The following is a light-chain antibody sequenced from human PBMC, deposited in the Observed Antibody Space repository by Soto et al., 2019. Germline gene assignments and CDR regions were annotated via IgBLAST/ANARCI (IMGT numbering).Light chain of an antibody. CDR3: SSYTSGSTLYV. CDR1: SSDVGSHNY. J-gene: IGLJ1*01. V-gene: IGLV2-14*01. CDR2: ASS. Sequence: QSALTQPASVSGSPGQSITISCTGTSSDVGSHNYVSWYQQHPGKAPRLMIYASSNRPSGVSHRFSGSRSGNTASLTISGLQAEDEADYFCSSYTSGSTLYVFGSGTKVTVL.